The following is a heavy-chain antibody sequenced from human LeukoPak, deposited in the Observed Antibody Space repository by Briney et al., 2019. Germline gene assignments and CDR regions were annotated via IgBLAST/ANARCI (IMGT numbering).Heavy chain of an antibody. V-gene: IGHV3-30-3*01. CDR2: ISYDGSNK. D-gene: IGHD4-23*01. Sequence: GGSLRLSCAASGFTFSGYPIHWVRQAPGKGLEWVAVISYDGSNKYYADSVKGRFTISRDNSKNTLYLQMNSLRAEDTAVYYCARGDYGSNSYFDYWGQGTLVTVSS. CDR1: GFTFSGYP. CDR3: ARGDYGSNSYFDY. J-gene: IGHJ4*02.